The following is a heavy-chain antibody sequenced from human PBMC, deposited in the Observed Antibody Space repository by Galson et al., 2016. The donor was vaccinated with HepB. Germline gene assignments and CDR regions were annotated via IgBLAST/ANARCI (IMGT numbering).Heavy chain of an antibody. CDR1: GYPFISYY. J-gene: IGHJ4*02. Sequence: SVKVSCKASGYPFISYYIHWVRQAPGQGLEWMGIINPRGGATIYAQKFRGSVTMTRDTSTSTVYMNLSSLRSDDTAVYYCARDADWNLDYWGQGTLVTVAS. CDR2: INPRGGAT. V-gene: IGHV1-46*01. D-gene: IGHD1-1*01. CDR3: ARDADWNLDY.